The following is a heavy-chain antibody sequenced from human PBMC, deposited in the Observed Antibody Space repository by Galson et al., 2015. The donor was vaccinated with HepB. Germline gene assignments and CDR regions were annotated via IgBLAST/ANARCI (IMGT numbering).Heavy chain of an antibody. V-gene: IGHV3-30*03. D-gene: IGHD3-10*01. J-gene: IGHJ4*02. CDR1: GFTFSSYS. Sequence: SLRLSCAASGFTFSSYSMNWVRQAPGKGLEWVAVISYDGSNKYYADSVKGRFTISRDNSKNTLYLQMNSLRAEDTAVYYCARETYSHPYGSGSYTFDYWGQGTLVTVSS. CDR2: ISYDGSNK. CDR3: ARETYSHPYGSGSYTFDY.